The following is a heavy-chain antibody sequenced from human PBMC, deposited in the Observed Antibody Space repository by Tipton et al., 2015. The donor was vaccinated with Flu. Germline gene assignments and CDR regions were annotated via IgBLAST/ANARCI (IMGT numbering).Heavy chain of an antibody. V-gene: IGHV4-39*07. CDR1: GVSTSSSSFY. CDR2: IYYSGIT. CDR3: ARVTSFGEVFTVAGAFDV. J-gene: IGHJ3*01. Sequence: TLSLTCSVSGVSTSSSSFYWGWIRRPPGKGLEWIGNIYYSGITYYNPSLMSRLTISGDTCKNEFSLKLNSVTAADTAVYYCARVTSFGEVFTVAGAFDVWGQGTVVTVSS. D-gene: IGHD3-16*01.